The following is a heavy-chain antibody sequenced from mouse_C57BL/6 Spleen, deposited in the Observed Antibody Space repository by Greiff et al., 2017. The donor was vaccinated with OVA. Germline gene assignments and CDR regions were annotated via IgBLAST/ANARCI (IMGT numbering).Heavy chain of an antibody. CDR2: IHPNSGST. D-gene: IGHD1-1*01. Sequence: QVQLKQPGAELVKPGASVKLSCKASGYTFTSYWMHWVKQRPGQGLEWIGMIHPNSGSTNYNEKFKSKATLTVDKSSSTAYMQLSSLTSEDSAVYYCAREDYYGSSRDYWGQGTTLTVSS. CDR1: GYTFTSYW. J-gene: IGHJ2*01. V-gene: IGHV1-64*01. CDR3: AREDYYGSSRDY.